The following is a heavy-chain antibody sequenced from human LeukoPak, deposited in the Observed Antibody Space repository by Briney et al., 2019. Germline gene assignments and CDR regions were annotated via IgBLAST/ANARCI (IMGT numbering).Heavy chain of an antibody. Sequence: ASVKVSCEASGYTFSTFHIHWVRLAPGQGPEWMGWVNPNSGDTNYAQRFRGRVTMTRDTSINTAYMELSSLRSDDTAVYYCARSNYYGSQSEYWGQGTLVAVSS. CDR1: GYTFSTFH. V-gene: IGHV1-2*02. CDR3: ARSNYYGSQSEY. D-gene: IGHD3-10*01. CDR2: VNPNSGDT. J-gene: IGHJ4*02.